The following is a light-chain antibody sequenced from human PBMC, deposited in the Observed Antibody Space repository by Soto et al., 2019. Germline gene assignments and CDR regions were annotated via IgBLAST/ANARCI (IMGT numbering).Light chain of an antibody. V-gene: IGKV3-11*01. CDR1: QSVSIY. Sequence: IVLTQSPATLSLAPGERATLSCRASQSVSIYVAWYQQKPGQAPRLLIYDTSNRATGIPARFSGSGSGTDFTLTISSLEPEDFALYYCQQRTTWPLTFGGGTKVDIK. CDR3: QQRTTWPLT. J-gene: IGKJ4*01. CDR2: DTS.